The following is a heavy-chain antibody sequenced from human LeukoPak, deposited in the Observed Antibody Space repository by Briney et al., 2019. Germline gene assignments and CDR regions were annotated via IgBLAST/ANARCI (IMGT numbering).Heavy chain of an antibody. V-gene: IGHV3-74*01. D-gene: IGHD3-3*01. CDR2: INGDGSTT. Sequence: GGSLRLSCAASGFSFRSCWIHWVRQAQGKELVWVSRINGDGSTTNYADSVRGRFTISRDNAKNTLYLQMNSLRADDSAVYFCASLVGGYYPPVEAFDVWGQGTMVTVSS. CDR3: ASLVGGYYPPVEAFDV. CDR1: GFSFRSCW. J-gene: IGHJ3*01.